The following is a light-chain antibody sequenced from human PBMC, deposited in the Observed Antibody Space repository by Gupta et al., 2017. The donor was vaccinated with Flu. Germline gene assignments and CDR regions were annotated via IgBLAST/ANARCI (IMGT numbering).Light chain of an antibody. CDR2: AAS. CDR1: QSISSY. V-gene: IGKV1-39*01. J-gene: IGKJ1*01. Sequence: IQMTQSPSSLSASVGDSVTITCRASQSISSYLNWYQQKPGKAPQLLIYAASRVTSGVPSRFSGSGSGTDFTLTISSLQPEDFATYYWQQSDCTPRTFGRGTKVEIK. CDR3: QQSDCTPRT.